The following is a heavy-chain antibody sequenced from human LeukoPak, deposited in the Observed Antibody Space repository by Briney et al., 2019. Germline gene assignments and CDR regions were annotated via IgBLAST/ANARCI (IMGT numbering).Heavy chain of an antibody. CDR1: GGSFSGYY. V-gene: IGHV4-34*01. D-gene: IGHD5-18*01. J-gene: IGHJ5*02. CDR3: ARGGRGYSYGYPVYRWFDP. CDR2: INHSGST. Sequence: SETLSLTCAVYGGSFSGYYWSWIRQPPGKGLEWIGEINHSGSTNYNPSPKSRVTISVDTSKNQFSLKLSSVTAADTAVYYCARGGRGYSYGYPVYRWFDPWGQGTLVTVSS.